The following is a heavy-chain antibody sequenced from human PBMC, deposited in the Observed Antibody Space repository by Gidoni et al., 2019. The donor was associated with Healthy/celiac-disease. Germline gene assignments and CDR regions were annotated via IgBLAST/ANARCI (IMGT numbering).Heavy chain of an antibody. Sequence: QVQLQESGPGLVKPSETLSLTCTASGGSISSYYWSWIRQPPGKGLEWIGYIYDSGSTNYNPSLKSRVTISVDTSKNQFSLKLSSVTAADTAVYYCAGIAVAGTETFDYWGQGTLVTVSS. CDR3: AGIAVAGTETFDY. V-gene: IGHV4-59*08. D-gene: IGHD6-19*01. J-gene: IGHJ4*02. CDR1: GGSISSYY. CDR2: IYDSGST.